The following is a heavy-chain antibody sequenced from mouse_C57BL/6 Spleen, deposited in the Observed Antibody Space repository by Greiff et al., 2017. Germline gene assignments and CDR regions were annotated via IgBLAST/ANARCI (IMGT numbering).Heavy chain of an antibody. Sequence: QVQLQQPGTELVKPGASVKLSCKASGYTFTSYCLHWVKQRPGQGLEWIGNINPSNGGTNYNEKFKSKATLTVDKSSSTAYMQLRSLTSEYSAVYYCARESYGYAYYAMDYWGQGTSVTVSS. J-gene: IGHJ4*01. CDR1: GYTFTSYC. CDR3: ARESYGYAYYAMDY. D-gene: IGHD2-2*01. CDR2: INPSNGGT. V-gene: IGHV1-53*01.